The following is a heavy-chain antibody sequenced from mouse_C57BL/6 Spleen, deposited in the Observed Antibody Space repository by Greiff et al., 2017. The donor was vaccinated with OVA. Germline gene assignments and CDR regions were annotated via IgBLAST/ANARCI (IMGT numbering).Heavy chain of an antibody. D-gene: IGHD2-4*01. CDR3: LRRARRYYDYDGAMDY. J-gene: IGHJ4*01. CDR2: IRSKSNNYAT. V-gene: IGHV10-1*01. CDR1: GFSFNTYA. Sequence: EVKLVESGGGLVQPKGSLKLSCAASGFSFNTYAMNWVRQAPGKGLEWVARIRSKSNNYATYYADSVKDRFTISRDDSESMLYLQMNNLKTEDTAMYYCLRRARRYYDYDGAMDYWGQGTSVTVSS.